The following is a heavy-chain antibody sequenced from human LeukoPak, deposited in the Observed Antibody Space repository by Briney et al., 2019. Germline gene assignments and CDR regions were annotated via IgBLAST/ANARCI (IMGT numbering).Heavy chain of an antibody. D-gene: IGHD2-2*01. Sequence: PGGSLRLSCAASGFTFSSYALSWVRQAPGKGLEWVSSLSGSGYNTYYADSVKGRFTISRDNSKNTVYLQMNSLRAEDTAVYYCAKDHYGTRYFDYWGQGTLVTVSS. V-gene: IGHV3-23*01. CDR1: GFTFSSYA. CDR3: AKDHYGTRYFDY. CDR2: LSGSGYNT. J-gene: IGHJ4*02.